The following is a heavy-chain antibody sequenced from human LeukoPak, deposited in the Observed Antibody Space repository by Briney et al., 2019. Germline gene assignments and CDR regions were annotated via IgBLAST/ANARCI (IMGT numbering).Heavy chain of an antibody. V-gene: IGHV4-39*07. CDR2: IFYSGST. Sequence: SETLSLTCTVSGGSISTSNYYWGWIRQPPGKGLEWIGNIFYSGSTYYSPSLRSRVTISLDTSKNQFSLKLSSVTAADTAVYYCARGGSYYDYWGQGTLVTVSS. CDR1: GGSISTSNYY. J-gene: IGHJ4*02. CDR3: ARGGSYYDY. D-gene: IGHD1-26*01.